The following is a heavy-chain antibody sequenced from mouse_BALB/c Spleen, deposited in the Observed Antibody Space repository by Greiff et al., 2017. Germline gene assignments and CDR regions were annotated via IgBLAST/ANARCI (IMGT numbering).Heavy chain of an antibody. CDR3: TRWEDYGYAMDY. Sequence: LQQPGSELVRPGASVKLSCKASGYTFTSYWMHWVKQRHGQGLEWIGNIYPGSGSTNYDEKFKSKGTLTVDTSSSTAYMHLSSLTSEDSAVYYCTRWEDYGYAMDYWGQGTSVTVSS. V-gene: IGHV1S22*01. CDR2: IYPGSGST. D-gene: IGHD1-1*01. CDR1: GYTFTSYW. J-gene: IGHJ4*01.